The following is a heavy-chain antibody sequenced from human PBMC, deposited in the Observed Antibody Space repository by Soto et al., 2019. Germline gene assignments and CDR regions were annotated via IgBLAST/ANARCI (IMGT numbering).Heavy chain of an antibody. Sequence: QVQLVESGGGVVQPGRSLRLSCAASGFTFSSFTMHWVRQAPGKGLEWVALISYDAGNNKYYADSVKGRFSISRDNSRNTMYLQLHSLRAEDTAVYYCARSIAVAGTPEFDYWGQGTLVTVSS. J-gene: IGHJ4*02. CDR3: ARSIAVAGTPEFDY. CDR1: GFTFSSFT. CDR2: ISYDAGNNK. V-gene: IGHV3-30-3*01. D-gene: IGHD6-19*01.